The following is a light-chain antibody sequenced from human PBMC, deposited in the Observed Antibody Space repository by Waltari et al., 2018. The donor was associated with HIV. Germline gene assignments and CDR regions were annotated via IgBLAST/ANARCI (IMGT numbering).Light chain of an antibody. CDR1: TLPKKY. V-gene: IGLV3-10*01. J-gene: IGLJ3*02. CDR3: YSTESNGNHRV. Sequence: SYELTQPPSVSVSPGQTARITCSGDTLPKKYAHWYQQTSGQAPVLVIYEDIKRPSGIPERFSGSSSGTMSILTISGAQVEDEADYYCYSTESNGNHRVFGGGTKLTVL. CDR2: EDI.